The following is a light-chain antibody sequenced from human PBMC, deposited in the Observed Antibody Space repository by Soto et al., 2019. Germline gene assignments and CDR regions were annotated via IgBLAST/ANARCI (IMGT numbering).Light chain of an antibody. J-gene: IGKJ5*01. V-gene: IGKV1-39*01. CDR2: AAS. Sequence: IQITQSPASLSASVGDRVTITCRASQSISSYLNWYQQKPGKAPKLLIYAASSLQSGVPSRFSGSGSGTDFTLTISSLEPEDFAVYYCQQRSNWPPTFGQGTRLEI. CDR3: QQRSNWPPT. CDR1: QSISSY.